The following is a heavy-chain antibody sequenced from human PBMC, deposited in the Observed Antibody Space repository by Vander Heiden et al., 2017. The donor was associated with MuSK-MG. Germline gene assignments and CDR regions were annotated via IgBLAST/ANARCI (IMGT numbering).Heavy chain of an antibody. V-gene: IGHV3-33*01. Sequence: QVQLVESGGGVVQPGRSLRLSCAASGFTFSSYGMHWVRQAPGKGLEWVAVIWYDGSNKYYADSVKGRFTISRDNSKNTLYLQMNSLRAEDTAVYYCARDHDTMVRGGHPLFDYWGQGTLVTVSS. CDR1: GFTFSSYG. CDR2: IWYDGSNK. CDR3: ARDHDTMVRGGHPLFDY. J-gene: IGHJ4*02. D-gene: IGHD3-10*01.